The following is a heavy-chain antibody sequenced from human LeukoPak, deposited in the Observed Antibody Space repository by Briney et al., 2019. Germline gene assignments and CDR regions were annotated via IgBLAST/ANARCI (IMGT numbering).Heavy chain of an antibody. D-gene: IGHD2-21*01. CDR2: IYENGGTT. CDR1: GFTFRSHA. V-gene: IGHV3-23*01. CDR3: AKDFRIGYSAHFDY. J-gene: IGHJ4*02. Sequence: PGGSLRLSCVGSGFTFRSHAMSWVRQAPEKGLEFVSGIYENGGTTYYADSVKGRFSISRDNSKNILYLQMDSLRGEGTAVYYCAKDFRIGYSAHFDYWGQGALVTVSS.